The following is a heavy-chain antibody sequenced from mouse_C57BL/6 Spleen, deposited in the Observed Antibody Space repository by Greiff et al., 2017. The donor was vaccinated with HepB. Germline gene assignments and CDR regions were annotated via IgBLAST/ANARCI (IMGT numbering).Heavy chain of an antibody. V-gene: IGHV3-6*01. CDR3: ARDSSGYVPWFAY. D-gene: IGHD3-2*02. CDR1: GYSITSGYY. J-gene: IGHJ3*01. Sequence: EVQLKESGPGLVKPSQSLSLTCSVTGYSITSGYYWNWIRQFPGNKLEWMGYISYDGSNNYNPSLKNRISITRDTSKNQFFLKLNSVTTEDTATYYCARDSSGYVPWFAYWGQGTLVTVSA. CDR2: ISYDGSN.